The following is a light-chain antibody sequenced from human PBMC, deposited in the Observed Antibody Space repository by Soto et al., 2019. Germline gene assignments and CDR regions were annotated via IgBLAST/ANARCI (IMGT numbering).Light chain of an antibody. CDR2: NIN. Sequence: QSVLTQPPSASGTPGQRVTISCSGSTSNIGSKTVSLYQQLPGSAPKVLIYNINERPSGVPDRFSGSKSGTSASLAISGLQSEDEAAYYCATWDDSLPAVFGGGTKLTVL. J-gene: IGLJ2*01. CDR1: TSNIGSKT. V-gene: IGLV1-44*01. CDR3: ATWDDSLPAV.